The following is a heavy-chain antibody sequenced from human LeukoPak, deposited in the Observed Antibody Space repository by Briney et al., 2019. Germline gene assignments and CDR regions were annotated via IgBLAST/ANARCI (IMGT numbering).Heavy chain of an antibody. CDR2: INPNSGGT. CDR3: ARGARKLVVVAATPFDP. D-gene: IGHD2-15*01. Sequence: GASVKVSCKASGYTFTGYYMHWVRQAPGQGLEWMGRINPNSGGTNYAQKFQGRVTMTRDTSISTAYMELSRLRSDDTAVYYRARGARKLVVVAATPFDPWGQGTLVTVSS. J-gene: IGHJ5*02. CDR1: GYTFTGYY. V-gene: IGHV1-2*06.